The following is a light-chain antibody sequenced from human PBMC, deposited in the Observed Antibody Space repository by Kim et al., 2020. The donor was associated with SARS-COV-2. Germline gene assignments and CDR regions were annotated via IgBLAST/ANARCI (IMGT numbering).Light chain of an antibody. CDR1: SGHSSYA. V-gene: IGLV4-69*01. CDR3: QTWGTGGV. CDR2: LNSDGSH. Sequence: QLVLTQSPSASVSLGASVKLTCTLSSGHSSYAIAWHQQQPEKGPRYLMKLNSDGSHSKGDGIPDRFSGSSAGAERYLTISSLQSEDEADYYCQTWGTGGVFGGGTQLTVL. J-gene: IGLJ3*02.